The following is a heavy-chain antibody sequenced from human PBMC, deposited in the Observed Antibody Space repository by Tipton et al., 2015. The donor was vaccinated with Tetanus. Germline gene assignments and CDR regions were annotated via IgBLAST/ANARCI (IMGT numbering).Heavy chain of an antibody. Sequence: TLSLTCDVSGGPVSSSNWWSWVRQAPGKGLEWIGEIYYSGTTNYNPSLKSRVTMSVDTSKNQFSLNVSSVTAADTAVYYCARDRGGGRVVRLNWFDPWGQGTLVTVSS. D-gene: IGHD3-10*01. CDR2: IYYSGTT. CDR1: GGPVSSSNW. V-gene: IGHV4-4*02. J-gene: IGHJ5*02. CDR3: ARDRGGGRVVRLNWFDP.